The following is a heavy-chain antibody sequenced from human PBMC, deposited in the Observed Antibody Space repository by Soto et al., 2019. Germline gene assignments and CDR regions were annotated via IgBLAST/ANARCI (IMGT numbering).Heavy chain of an antibody. CDR1: GFTFSSYW. J-gene: IGHJ3*02. V-gene: IGHV3-7*01. CDR3: ARDYDFWSGYYEGPHDAFDI. D-gene: IGHD3-3*01. Sequence: GGSLRLSCTASGFTFSSYWMSWVRQAPGKGLEWVANIEQDGSEKYYVDSVKGRFTISRDNAKNSLYLQMNSLRAEDTAVYYCARDYDFWSGYYEGPHDAFDIWGQGTMVTVSS. CDR2: IEQDGSEK.